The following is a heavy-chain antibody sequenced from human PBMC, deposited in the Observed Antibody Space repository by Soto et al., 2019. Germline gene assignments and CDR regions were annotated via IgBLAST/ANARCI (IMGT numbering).Heavy chain of an antibody. CDR1: GYIFTSYD. D-gene: IGHD3-22*01. J-gene: IGHJ4*02. V-gene: IGHV1-8*01. CDR3: ARGPYYYESSGYYPYYFDY. Sequence: QVQLVQSGAEVKKPGASVKVSCKASGYIFTSYDINWVRQATGQGLEWMGWMNPNSGNTGYAQKFQGRVTMTRNTSISKASMDLRSLRSEDTAVYYCARGPYYYESSGYYPYYFDYWGQGTLVTVSS. CDR2: MNPNSGNT.